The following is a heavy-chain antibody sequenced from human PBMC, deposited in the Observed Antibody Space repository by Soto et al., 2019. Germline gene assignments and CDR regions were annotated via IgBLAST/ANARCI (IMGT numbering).Heavy chain of an antibody. CDR2: ISYDGSNK. J-gene: IGHJ4*02. V-gene: IGHV3-30-3*01. CDR3: VRDKAPESRGWHNRHFAS. CDR1: GFTFSRYA. D-gene: IGHD6-19*01. Sequence: QVQLVASGGGVVQPGRSLRLSCAASGFTFSRYAMHWVRQAPGKGLEWVAVISYDGSNKYYAEAVTGRFTIYRESSKTRYLPMNSLRAEDRAVYYCVRDKAPESRGWHNRHFASGGQGPLVT.